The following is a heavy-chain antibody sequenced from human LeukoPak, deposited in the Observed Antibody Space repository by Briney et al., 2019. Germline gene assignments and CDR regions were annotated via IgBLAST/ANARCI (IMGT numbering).Heavy chain of an antibody. D-gene: IGHD6-13*01. J-gene: IGHJ4*02. CDR3: ARGGIAAAGFDY. CDR2: INHSGST. Sequence: SETLSLTCAVYGGSFSGYYWSWIRQPPGKGLEWIGEINHSGSTNYNPSLKSRVTISVDTSKDQFSLKLSSVTAADTAVYYCARGGIAAAGFDYWGQGTLVTVSS. CDR1: GGSFSGYY. V-gene: IGHV4-34*01.